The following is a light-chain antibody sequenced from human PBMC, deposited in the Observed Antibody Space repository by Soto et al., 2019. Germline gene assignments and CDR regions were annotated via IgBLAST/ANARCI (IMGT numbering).Light chain of an antibody. CDR2: DAT. CDR3: QEYDNLPFT. CDR1: QDISNY. Sequence: DIQMTQSPSSLSASVGDRVTITCQASQDISNYLNWYQQKPGKAPKLRMYDATYLKTGVPSRFGGSGSGTDFTFTISSLQPEDIATYYCQEYDNLPFTFGPGTKVDIK. V-gene: IGKV1-33*01. J-gene: IGKJ3*01.